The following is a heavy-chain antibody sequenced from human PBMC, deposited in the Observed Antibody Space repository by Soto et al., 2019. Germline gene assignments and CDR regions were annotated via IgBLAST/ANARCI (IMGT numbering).Heavy chain of an antibody. V-gene: IGHV1-24*01. J-gene: IGHJ4*02. CDR1: GYTLTELS. CDR2: FDPEDGET. Sequence: ASVKVSCKVSGYTLTELSMHWVRQAPGKGLEWMGGFDPEDGETIYAQKFQGRVTMTEDTSTDTAYMELSSLRSEDTAVYYCATDLDRDYGDYRIFEFDYWGQGTLVTVSS. CDR3: ATDLDRDYGDYRIFEFDY. D-gene: IGHD4-17*01.